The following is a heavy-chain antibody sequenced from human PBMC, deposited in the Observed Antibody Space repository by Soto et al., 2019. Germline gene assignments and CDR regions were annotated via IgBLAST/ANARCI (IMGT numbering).Heavy chain of an antibody. CDR1: GGSFSTDG. CDR2: FIPVFTTA. Sequence: QVQLVQSGAEVKKPGSSVKVSCTASGGSFSTDGISWGRQAPGQGLEWMGGFIPVFTTAKYAQKFQGRVSITADESTDTAYMELSSLRSEDTAVYFCARDGVDVSRTTVRHGALDIWGQGTVVTVSS. J-gene: IGHJ3*02. V-gene: IGHV1-69*01. D-gene: IGHD4-17*01. CDR3: ARDGVDVSRTTVRHGALDI.